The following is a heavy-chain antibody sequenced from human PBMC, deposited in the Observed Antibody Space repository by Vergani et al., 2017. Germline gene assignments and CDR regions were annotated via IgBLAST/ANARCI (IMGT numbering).Heavy chain of an antibody. V-gene: IGHV3-9*01. CDR2: SSWNSGSI. CDR3: SKDIGMIVAGGTFDY. Sequence: EVQLVESGGGLVQPGRSLRLSCSASGFTFDDYAMHWVRQAPGKGLEWVSGSSWNSGSIGYADSVKGRFTISRDNAKNSLYLQMNSLRAEDTALYYWSKDIGMIVAGGTFDYWGQGTLVTVSS. CDR1: GFTFDDYA. J-gene: IGHJ4*02. D-gene: IGHD6-19*01.